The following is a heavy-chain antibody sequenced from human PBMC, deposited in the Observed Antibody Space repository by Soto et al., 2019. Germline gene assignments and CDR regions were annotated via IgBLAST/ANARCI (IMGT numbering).Heavy chain of an antibody. D-gene: IGHD3-3*01. Sequence: EVQVVESGGGLVQPGGSLRLSCAASGFTFSSNSMNWVRQAPGKGLEWISYISSSSSTIYADSVKGRFTISRDNDKHSLYLQMNSLRDEDTAVYYCARVIWSGHLTSDLWGQGTLVTVSS. CDR3: ARVIWSGHLTSDL. CDR1: GFTFSSNS. V-gene: IGHV3-48*02. CDR2: ISSSSSTI. J-gene: IGHJ5*02.